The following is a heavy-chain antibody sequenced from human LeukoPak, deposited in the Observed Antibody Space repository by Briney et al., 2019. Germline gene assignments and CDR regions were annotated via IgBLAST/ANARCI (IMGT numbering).Heavy chain of an antibody. CDR1: GFTFDDYA. Sequence: GGSLRLSCAASGFTFDDYAMHWVRQAPGKGLEWVSSISSSSSYIYYADSVKGRFTISRDNAKNSLYLQMNSLRAEDTAVYYCARDLGGQYYYDSSGYFLYGMDVWGQGTTVTVSS. V-gene: IGHV3-21*01. D-gene: IGHD3-22*01. CDR3: ARDLGGQYYYDSSGYFLYGMDV. J-gene: IGHJ6*02. CDR2: ISSSSSYI.